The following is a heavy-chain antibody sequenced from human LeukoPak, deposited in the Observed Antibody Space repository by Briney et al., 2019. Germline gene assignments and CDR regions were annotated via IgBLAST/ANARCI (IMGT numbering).Heavy chain of an antibody. CDR2: IYYSGST. J-gene: IGHJ4*02. CDR1: GGPISSVGYY. V-gene: IGHV4-31*03. D-gene: IGHD4-11*01. CDR3: ARELYSNALYD. Sequence: NPSETLSLTCTVSGGPISSVGYYWRWVRRDRGKGLEWIGYIYYSGSTYYNPSLKSRVTISVDTSKNQFYLKLSSVTAAHTAVYYCARELYSNALYDCGEGTLVTDS.